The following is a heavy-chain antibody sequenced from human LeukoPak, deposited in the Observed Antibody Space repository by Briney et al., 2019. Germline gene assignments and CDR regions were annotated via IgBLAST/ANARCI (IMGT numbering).Heavy chain of an antibody. CDR3: ARAAQPFGGVIFYFDY. D-gene: IGHD3-16*02. Sequence: PGGSLRLSCAASGFTFDDYGLSWVRQAPGKGLEWVSGINWNGGSTGYADSVKGRFTISRDNAKNSLYLQMNSLRAEDTDLYYCARAAQPFGGVIFYFDYWGQGTLVTVSS. CDR1: GFTFDDYG. V-gene: IGHV3-20*04. J-gene: IGHJ4*02. CDR2: INWNGGST.